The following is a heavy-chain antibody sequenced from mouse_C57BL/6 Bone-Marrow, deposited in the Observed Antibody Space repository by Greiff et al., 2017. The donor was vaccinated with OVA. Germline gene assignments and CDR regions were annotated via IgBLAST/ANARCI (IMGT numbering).Heavy chain of an antibody. V-gene: IGHV5-17*01. Sequence: EVQVVESGGGLVTPGGSLKLSCAASGFTFSDYGMHWVRQAPEKGLEWVAYISSGSSTIYYADTVKGRFTISRDNAKNTLFLQMTSLRSEDTAMYYCASKGAYGSSAWFAYWGQGTLVTVSA. D-gene: IGHD1-1*01. J-gene: IGHJ3*01. CDR3: ASKGAYGSSAWFAY. CDR1: GFTFSDYG. CDR2: ISSGSSTI.